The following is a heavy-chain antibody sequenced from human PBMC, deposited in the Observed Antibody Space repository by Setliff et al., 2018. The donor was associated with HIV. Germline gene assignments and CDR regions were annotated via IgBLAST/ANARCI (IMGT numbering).Heavy chain of an antibody. J-gene: IGHJ6*03. CDR2: ISAYNGNT. CDR3: ARDGGDTAMVSYYYYYYMDV. Sequence: ASVKVSCKASGYTFTSYAMHWVRQAPGQGLEWMGWISAYNGNTNYAQKLQGRVTITRDTSASTAYMELSSLRSEDTAVYYCARDGGDTAMVSYYYYYYMDVWGKGTTVTVSS. CDR1: GYTFTSYA. V-gene: IGHV1-3*01. D-gene: IGHD5-18*01.